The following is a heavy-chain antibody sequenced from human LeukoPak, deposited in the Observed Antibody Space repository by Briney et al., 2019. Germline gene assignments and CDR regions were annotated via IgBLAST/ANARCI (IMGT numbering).Heavy chain of an antibody. CDR3: ARGGGYCSSTSCYQYYFDY. CDR2: INPNSGGT. CDR1: GYTFTGYY. V-gene: IGHV1-2*02. Sequence: ASVKVSCKTPGYTFTGYYMHWVRQAPGQGLEWMGWINPNSGGTNYAQKFQGRVTMTRDTSISTAYMELSRLRSDDTAVYYCARGGGYCSSTSCYQYYFDYWGQGTLVTVSS. D-gene: IGHD2-2*01. J-gene: IGHJ4*02.